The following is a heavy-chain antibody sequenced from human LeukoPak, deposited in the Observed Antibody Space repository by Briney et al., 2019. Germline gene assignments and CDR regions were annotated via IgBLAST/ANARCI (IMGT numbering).Heavy chain of an antibody. D-gene: IGHD3-10*01. Sequence: PGGSLRLSCAASGFTFSSYAMSWVRQAPGKGLEWVSTISSSGGSTYFADSVKGRFTISRDNSKNTLYLQMNSLRAEDTAVYYCAKLKIGGRFGELLSSVNPPWGQGTLVTVSS. CDR2: ISSSGGST. CDR1: GFTFSSYA. V-gene: IGHV3-23*01. CDR3: AKLKIGGRFGELLSSVNPP. J-gene: IGHJ5*02.